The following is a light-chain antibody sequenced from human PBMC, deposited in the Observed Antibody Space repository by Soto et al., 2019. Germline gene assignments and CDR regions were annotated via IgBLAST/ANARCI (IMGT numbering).Light chain of an antibody. J-gene: IGLJ1*01. CDR3: SSYAGNNIYYV. CDR1: SSDVGGYNY. CDR2: EVS. Sequence: QPMLAPPAALYGSTGQSITISCTGTSSDVGGYNYVSWYQQHPGKAPKLMIFEVSKRPSGVPDRFSGSKSGSTASLTVSGLQAEDEADYYCSSYAGNNIYYVFGTGTKVT. V-gene: IGLV2-8*01.